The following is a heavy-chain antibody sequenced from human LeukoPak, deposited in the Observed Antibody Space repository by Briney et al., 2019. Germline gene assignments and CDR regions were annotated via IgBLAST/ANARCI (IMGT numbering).Heavy chain of an antibody. J-gene: IGHJ5*02. CDR3: AREPTMVRGVIINWFDP. CDR1: GYTFTSYG. D-gene: IGHD3-10*01. V-gene: IGHV1-18*01. CDR2: ISAYNGNT. Sequence: ASVKVSCKASGYTFTSYGISWVRQAPGQGLEWMGWISAYNGNTNYAQKLQGRVTMTTDTSTSTAYMELRSLRSDDTAVYYRAREPTMVRGVIINWFDPWGQGTLVTVSS.